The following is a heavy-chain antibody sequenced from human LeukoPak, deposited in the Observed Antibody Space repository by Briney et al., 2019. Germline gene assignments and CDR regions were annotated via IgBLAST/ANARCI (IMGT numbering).Heavy chain of an antibody. J-gene: IGHJ4*02. V-gene: IGHV3-23*01. CDR2: ISGSGGST. D-gene: IGHD2-21*02. Sequence: QPGGSLRLSCAASGFTFSSYAMSWVRQAPGKGLEWVSVISGSGGSTYYADSVKGRFTISRDNSKNTLYLQMNSLRAEDTAVYYCAKQCGGDCYGYYFDYWGQGTLVTVSS. CDR1: GFTFSSYA. CDR3: AKQCGGDCYGYYFDY.